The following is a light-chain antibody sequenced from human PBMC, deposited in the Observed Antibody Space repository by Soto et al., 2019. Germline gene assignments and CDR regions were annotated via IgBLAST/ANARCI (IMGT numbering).Light chain of an antibody. CDR2: RTA. J-gene: IGKJ1*01. V-gene: IGKV3-15*01. CDR1: QSISGR. Sequence: MTQAPSSATATISDRVTLTXXTSQSISGRFAWYHQHPGQTPRILLFRTASSATSFPARFSGSRAGTEFNLTISSLQSEDFGVSYCQQYNNWPRATFGRGTKVDIK. CDR3: QQYNNWPRAT.